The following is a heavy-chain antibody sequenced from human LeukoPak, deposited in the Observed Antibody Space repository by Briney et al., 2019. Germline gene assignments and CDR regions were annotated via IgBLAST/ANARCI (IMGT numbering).Heavy chain of an antibody. V-gene: IGHV4-59*01. CDR3: ARGATHYYFDS. Sequence: SETLSLTCTVSAGSISNYYWSWIRQPPGKGLEWIGYIYYSGSTNYNPSLKSRVTISVDASKNHFSLKLNSVTAADTAVYYCARGATHYYFDSRGQGTLVTVSS. CDR1: AGSISNYY. J-gene: IGHJ4*02. CDR2: IYYSGST.